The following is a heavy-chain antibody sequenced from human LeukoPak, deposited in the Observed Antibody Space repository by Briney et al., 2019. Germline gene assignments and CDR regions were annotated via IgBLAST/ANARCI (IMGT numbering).Heavy chain of an antibody. D-gene: IGHD2-2*01. CDR1: GYTFTGYY. CDR3: ARDRFLVVVPAAIYYYGMDV. J-gene: IGHJ6*02. Sequence: ASVKVSCKASGYTFTGYYMHWVRQAPGQGLEWMGWINPNSGGTDYAQKFQGRVTMTRDTSISTAYMELSRLRSDDMAVYYCARDRFLVVVPAAIYYYGMDVWGQGTTVTVSS. V-gene: IGHV1-2*02. CDR2: INPNSGGT.